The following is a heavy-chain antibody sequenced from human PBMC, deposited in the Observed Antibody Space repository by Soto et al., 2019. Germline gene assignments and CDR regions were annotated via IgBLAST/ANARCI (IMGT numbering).Heavy chain of an antibody. CDR2: ISGSGGST. Sequence: EVQLLESGGGLVQPGGSLRLSCAASGFTFSSYAMSWVRQAPGKGLEWVSAISGSGGSTYYADSVKGRFTISRDNSKNTLYLQMNSLRAEDTAVYYCATSIPPSTTVTYYYYYYMDVWGKGTTVTVSS. J-gene: IGHJ6*03. V-gene: IGHV3-23*01. CDR3: ATSIPPSTTVTYYYYYYMDV. D-gene: IGHD4-17*01. CDR1: GFTFSSYA.